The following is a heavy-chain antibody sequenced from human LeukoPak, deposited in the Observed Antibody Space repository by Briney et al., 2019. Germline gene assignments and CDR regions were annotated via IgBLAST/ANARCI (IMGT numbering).Heavy chain of an antibody. Sequence: GASVKVSCKASGYTFTSYAISWVRQAPGQGLEWMGGIIPIFGTANYAQKFQGRVTITADESTSTAYMELSSLRSEDTAVYYCARERDSSGYWGYYFDYWGQGTLVTVSS. CDR2: IIPIFGTA. CDR1: GYTFTSYA. J-gene: IGHJ4*02. D-gene: IGHD3-22*01. CDR3: ARERDSSGYWGYYFDY. V-gene: IGHV1-69*13.